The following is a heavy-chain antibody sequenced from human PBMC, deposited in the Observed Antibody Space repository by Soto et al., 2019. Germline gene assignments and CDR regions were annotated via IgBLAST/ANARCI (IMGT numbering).Heavy chain of an antibody. V-gene: IGHV3-30*18. CDR2: ISYDGSNQ. J-gene: IGHJ4*02. CDR3: AKDQASGQGPFDS. CDR1: GFTFNIYG. Sequence: GGSLRLSCAASGFTFNIYGMHWVRQAPDKGLEWVALISYDGSNQYYADSVKGRFTISRDNSKNTLFLQMNSLRAVDTAVYYCAKDQASGQGPFDSWGQGTLVTVSS.